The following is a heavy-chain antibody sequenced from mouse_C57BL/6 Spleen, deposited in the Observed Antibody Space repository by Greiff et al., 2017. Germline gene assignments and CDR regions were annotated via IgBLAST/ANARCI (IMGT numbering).Heavy chain of an antibody. D-gene: IGHD2-1*01. V-gene: IGHV1-55*01. CDR1: GYTFTSYW. J-gene: IGHJ2*01. Sequence: QVQLQQPGAELVKPGASVKMSCKASGYTFTSYWITWVKQRPGQGLEWIGDIYPGSGSTNYNEKFKSKATLTVDTSSSTAYMQLSSLTSEDSAVYYCARIYYGNPSFDYWGQGTTLTVSS. CDR2: IYPGSGST. CDR3: ARIYYGNPSFDY.